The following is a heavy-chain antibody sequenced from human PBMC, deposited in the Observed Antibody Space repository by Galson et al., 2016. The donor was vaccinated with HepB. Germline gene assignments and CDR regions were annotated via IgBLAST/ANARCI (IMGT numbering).Heavy chain of an antibody. CDR3: ARGKSLLTMPWNDGWDV. CDR1: GFTFSIHD. Sequence: SLRLSCAASGFTFSIHDMHWVRQVPGNGLEWVSAIATDGETYYPASVEGRFTISRENANNSLCLQMNDLGAGDTAVYYCARGKSLLTMPWNDGWDVWGKGTAVTVSS. V-gene: IGHV3-13*01. D-gene: IGHD1-1*01. CDR2: IATDGET. J-gene: IGHJ6*04.